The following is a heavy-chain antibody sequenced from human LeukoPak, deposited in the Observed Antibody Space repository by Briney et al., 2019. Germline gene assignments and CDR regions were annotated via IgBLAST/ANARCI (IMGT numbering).Heavy chain of an antibody. D-gene: IGHD5-18*01. CDR1: GGSISSSSYY. CDR2: IYYSGST. CDR3: ARGSRTWYSYGSYYMDV. J-gene: IGHJ6*03. Sequence: PSETLSLTCTVSGGSISSSSYYWSWIRQPPGKGLEWIGYIYYSGSTNYNPSLKSRVTISVDTSKNQFSLKLSSVTAADTAVYYCARGSRTWYSYGSYYMDVWGKGTTVTVSS. V-gene: IGHV4-61*01.